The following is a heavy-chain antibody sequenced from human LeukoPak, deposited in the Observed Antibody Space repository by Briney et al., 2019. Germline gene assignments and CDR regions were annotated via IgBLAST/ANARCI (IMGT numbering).Heavy chain of an antibody. CDR1: GFTFSSYW. D-gene: IGHD1-26*01. J-gene: IGHJ4*02. CDR3: ARSIVGATGFDY. CDR2: ISYDGSNK. V-gene: IGHV3-30-3*01. Sequence: GGSLRLSCAASGFTFSSYWMSWVRQAPGKGLEWVAVISYDGSNKYYADSVKGRFTISRDNSKNTLYLQMNSLSAEDTAVYYCARSIVGATGFDYWGQGTLVTVSS.